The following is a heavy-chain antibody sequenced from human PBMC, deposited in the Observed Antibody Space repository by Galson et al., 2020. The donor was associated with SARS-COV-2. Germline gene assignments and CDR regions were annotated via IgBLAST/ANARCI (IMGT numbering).Heavy chain of an antibody. CDR2: IYSDGTTT. Sequence: GGSLRLSCAASGFTFSSYWMYWVRQAPGKGLVWVSRIYSDGTTTDYADSVKGRFIISRDNAKNTVYLQMNSLRVEDTAVYYCTRDTLAADGTAFDYWGQGTMVTVSS. CDR1: GFTFSSYW. D-gene: IGHD6-13*01. V-gene: IGHV3-74*01. CDR3: TRDTLAADGTAFDY. J-gene: IGHJ4*02.